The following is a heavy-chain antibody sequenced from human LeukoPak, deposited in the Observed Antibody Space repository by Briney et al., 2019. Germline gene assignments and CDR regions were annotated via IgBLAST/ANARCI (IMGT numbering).Heavy chain of an antibody. V-gene: IGHV3-21*06. D-gene: IGHD6-19*01. CDR3: ARLQWLQTGRDFLDY. J-gene: IGHJ4*02. CDR2: ISSSGSYI. Sequence: GGSLRLSCAASGFTFSSYAIQWVRQAPGKGLEWVSSISSSGSYIYYADSVKGRFTISRDNAKNSLDLQMNSLRVEDSAVYYCARLQWLQTGRDFLDYWGQGTLVTVSS. CDR1: GFTFSSYA.